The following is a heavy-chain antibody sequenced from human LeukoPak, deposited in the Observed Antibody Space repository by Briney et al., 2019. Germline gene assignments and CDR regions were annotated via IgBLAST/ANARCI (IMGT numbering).Heavy chain of an antibody. J-gene: IGHJ4*02. CDR3: TTSIAGHNEVPFDY. CDR2: IKSKTDGGTT. V-gene: IGHV3-15*01. CDR1: GFTFSNAW. Sequence: GGSLRLSCAASGFTFSNAWMSWVRQAPGKGLEWVGRIKSKTDGGTTDYAAPVKGRFTISRDDSKNTLYLQMNSLKTEDTAAYYCTTSIAGHNEVPFDYWGQGTLVTVSS. D-gene: IGHD6-6*01.